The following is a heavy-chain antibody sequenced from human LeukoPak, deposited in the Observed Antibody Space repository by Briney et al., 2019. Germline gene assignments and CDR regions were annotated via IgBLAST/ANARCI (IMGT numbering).Heavy chain of an antibody. J-gene: IGHJ5*02. CDR2: IYYSGST. D-gene: IGHD3-16*01. V-gene: IGHV4-59*12. CDR3: ARRLTYIRSGWFDP. CDR1: GGSISSYY. Sequence: SETLSLTCTVSGGSISSYYWSWIRQPPGKGLEWIGYIYYSGSTNYNPSLKSRVTISVDTSKNQFSLKLSSVTAADTAVYYCARRLTYIRSGWFDPWGQGTLVTVSS.